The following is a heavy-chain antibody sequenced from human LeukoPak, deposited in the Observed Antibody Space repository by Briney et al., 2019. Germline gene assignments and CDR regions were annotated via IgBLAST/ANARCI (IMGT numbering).Heavy chain of an antibody. CDR1: GFTFSSYG. CDR3: ARGPRRWFLDAFDI. J-gene: IGHJ3*02. Sequence: GGSLRLSCAASGFTFSSYGMHWVRQAPGKGLEWVAFIRYDGSNKYYADSVKGRFTISRDNSKNTLYLQMNSLRAEDTAVYYCARGPRRWFLDAFDIWGQGTMVTVSS. CDR2: IRYDGSNK. D-gene: IGHD3-10*01. V-gene: IGHV3-30*02.